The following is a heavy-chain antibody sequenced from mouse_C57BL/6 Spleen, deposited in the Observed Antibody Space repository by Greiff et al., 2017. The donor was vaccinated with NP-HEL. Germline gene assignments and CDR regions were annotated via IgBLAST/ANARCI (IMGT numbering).Heavy chain of an antibody. V-gene: IGHV5-4*01. CDR2: ISDGGSYT. J-gene: IGHJ3*01. Sequence: EVKLMESGGGLVKPGGSLKLSCAASGFTFSSYAMSWVRQTPEKRLEWVATISDGGSYTYYPDNVKGRFTISRDNAKNNLYLQMSHLKSEDTAMYYCARDRTTVVAEQFAYWGQGTLVTVSA. CDR1: GFTFSSYA. CDR3: ARDRTTVVAEQFAY. D-gene: IGHD1-1*01.